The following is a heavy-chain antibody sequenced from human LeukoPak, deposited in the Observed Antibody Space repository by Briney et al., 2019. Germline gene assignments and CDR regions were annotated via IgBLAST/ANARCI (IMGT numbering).Heavy chain of an antibody. V-gene: IGHV3-74*01. D-gene: IGHD4-17*01. CDR2: INSDGINT. CDR3: AKHNNYDVALPRNYGDYDDGDY. J-gene: IGHJ4*02. Sequence: PGGSLRLSCAASGFTFSNYWMHWVRQAPGKGLVWVSRINSDGINTSYADSVKGRFTISRDNAKNTLYLQMNSLRAEDTAVYYCAKHNNYDVALPRNYGDYDDGDYWGQGTLVTVSS. CDR1: GFTFSNYW.